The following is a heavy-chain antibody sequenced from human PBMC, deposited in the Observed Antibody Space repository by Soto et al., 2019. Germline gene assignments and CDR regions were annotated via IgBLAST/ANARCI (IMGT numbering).Heavy chain of an antibody. CDR2: IDWDDNT. CDR3: ARIPCGNYYTENFFDP. D-gene: IGHD3-22*01. CDR1: GFSLTTNGMC. V-gene: IGHV2-70*01. J-gene: IGHJ5*02. Sequence: SGPTLVNPTQTLTLTCTFSGFSLTTNGMCLSWIRQPPGKALEWLALIDWDDNTYYSTSLNNRLTLSKDTSKNQVVLLVRHMGPVDTATYYCARIPCGNYYTENFFDPWGQGIPVTVSS.